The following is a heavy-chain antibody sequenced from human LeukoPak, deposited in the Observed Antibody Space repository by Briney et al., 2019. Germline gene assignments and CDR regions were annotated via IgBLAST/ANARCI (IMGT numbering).Heavy chain of an antibody. J-gene: IGHJ4*02. CDR1: GYTFTSYG. CDR3: ARDPPKIAVAGPFDY. CDR2: ISAYNGNT. Sequence: RASVKVSCKASGYTFTSYGISWVRQAPGQGLEWMGWISAYNGNTNYAQKLQGRVTMTTDTSTSTAYMELRSLRSDGTAVYYCARDPPKIAVAGPFDYWGQGTLVTVSS. D-gene: IGHD6-19*01. V-gene: IGHV1-18*01.